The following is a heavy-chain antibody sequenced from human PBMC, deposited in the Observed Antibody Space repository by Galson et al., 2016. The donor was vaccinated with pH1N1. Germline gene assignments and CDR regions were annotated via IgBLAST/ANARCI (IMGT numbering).Heavy chain of an antibody. D-gene: IGHD4-11*01. Sequence: PALVKPTQTLTLTCTFSGFSLSTSGMCVSWIRQPPGQALEWLALIAWVDDKYYSTSLKTRLTISKDTSKNQVVLTMTNMDPVDTATYYCARIFYGDYSDYFDYWGQGTLVTVSS. CDR1: GFSLSTSGMC. V-gene: IGHV2-70*01. J-gene: IGHJ4*02. CDR3: ARIFYGDYSDYFDY. CDR2: IAWVDDK.